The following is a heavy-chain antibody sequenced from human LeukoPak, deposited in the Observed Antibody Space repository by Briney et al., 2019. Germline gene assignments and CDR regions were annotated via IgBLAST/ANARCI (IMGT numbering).Heavy chain of an antibody. CDR1: GGSFSGYY. V-gene: IGHV4-34*01. D-gene: IGHD6-13*01. J-gene: IGHJ6*03. Sequence: SETLSLTCAVYGGSFSGYYWSWIRQPPGKGLEWIGEINHSGSTNYNPSLKSRVTISVDTSKNQISLKLSSVTAADTAVYYCARGSVSSSWYDYYYYYMDVWGKGTTVTVSS. CDR2: INHSGST. CDR3: ARGSVSSSWYDYYYYYMDV.